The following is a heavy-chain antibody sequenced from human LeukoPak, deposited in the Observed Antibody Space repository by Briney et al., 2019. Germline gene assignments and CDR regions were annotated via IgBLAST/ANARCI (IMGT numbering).Heavy chain of an antibody. CDR1: GFTFSSYG. Sequence: GGSLRLSCAASGFTFSSYGMHWVRQAPGKGLEWVAVIWYDGSNTYYADSVKGRFTISRDNSKNTLYLQMNSLRAEDTAVYYCAREEVGAPGDYWGQGTLVTVSS. D-gene: IGHD1-26*01. J-gene: IGHJ4*02. CDR2: IWYDGSNT. V-gene: IGHV3-33*01. CDR3: AREEVGAPGDY.